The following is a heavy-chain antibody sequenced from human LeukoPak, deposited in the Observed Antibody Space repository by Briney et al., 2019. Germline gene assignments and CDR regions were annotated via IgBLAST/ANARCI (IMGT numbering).Heavy chain of an antibody. CDR1: GGSISSSSYY. J-gene: IGHJ3*02. V-gene: IGHV4-39*07. CDR2: IYYSGST. CDR3: ARVYSSGLTDAFDI. Sequence: SETPSLTCTVSGGSISSSSYYWGWIRQPPGKGLEWIGSIYYSGSTYYNPSLKSRVTISVDTSKNQFSLKLSSVTAADTAVYYCARVYSSGLTDAFDIWGQGTMVTVSS. D-gene: IGHD6-19*01.